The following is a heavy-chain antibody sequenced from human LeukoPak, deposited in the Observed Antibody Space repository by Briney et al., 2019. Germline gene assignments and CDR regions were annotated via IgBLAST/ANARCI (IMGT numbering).Heavy chain of an antibody. Sequence: ASVKVSCKASGYTFTGYYMHWVRQAPGQGLEWMGRINPNSGGTNYAQKFQGRVTMTRDTSISTAYMELSRLRSDDTAVYYCAREDGWYSGSRYTFDYWGQGTLVTVSS. CDR3: AREDGWYSGSRYTFDY. D-gene: IGHD6-13*01. CDR2: INPNSGGT. J-gene: IGHJ4*02. CDR1: GYTFTGYY. V-gene: IGHV1-2*06.